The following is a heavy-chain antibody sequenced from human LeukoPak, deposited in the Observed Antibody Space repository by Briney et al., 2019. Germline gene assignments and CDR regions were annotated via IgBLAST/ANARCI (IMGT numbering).Heavy chain of an antibody. CDR1: GYSFSSYD. Sequence: ASVTVSCKASGYSFSSYDINWLRQATGQGLEWMGWKNPNSGNTGYAQKFQGRVTMTRNTSINTAYMELSGLISEDTAVYFCTTAGERPIRYFDYWGQGTLVTVSS. D-gene: IGHD3-9*01. V-gene: IGHV1-8*01. CDR2: KNPNSGNT. J-gene: IGHJ4*02. CDR3: TTAGERPIRYFDY.